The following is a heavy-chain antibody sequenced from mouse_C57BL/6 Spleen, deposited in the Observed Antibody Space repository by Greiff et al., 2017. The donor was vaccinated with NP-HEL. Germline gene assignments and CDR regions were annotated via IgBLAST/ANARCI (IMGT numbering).Heavy chain of an antibody. V-gene: IGHV1-81*01. CDR2: IYPRSGNT. D-gene: IGHD2-4*01. Sequence: QVQLQQSGAELARPGASVKLSCKASGYTFTSSGISWVKQRTGQGLEWIGEIYPRSGNTYYNEKFKGKATLTADKSSSTAYMDLRSLTSEDSAVYFCARDMITNYYAMDYWGQGTSVTVSS. CDR1: GYTFTSSG. J-gene: IGHJ4*01. CDR3: ARDMITNYYAMDY.